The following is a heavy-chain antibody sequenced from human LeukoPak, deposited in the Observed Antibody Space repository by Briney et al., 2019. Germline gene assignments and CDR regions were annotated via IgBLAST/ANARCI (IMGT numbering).Heavy chain of an antibody. J-gene: IGHJ4*02. CDR3: ARVPRSGYNYYFDY. CDR2: IFDSGRT. CDR1: GASISSGVYF. V-gene: IGHV4-30-2*01. D-gene: IGHD3-3*01. Sequence: SQTLSLTCTVSGASISSGVYFWTWIRQPPGKSLEWIGYIFDSGRTDFNPSLKSRVTISVDRPKNQFSLKLSSVTAADTAVYYCARVPRSGYNYYFDYWGQGTLVTVSS.